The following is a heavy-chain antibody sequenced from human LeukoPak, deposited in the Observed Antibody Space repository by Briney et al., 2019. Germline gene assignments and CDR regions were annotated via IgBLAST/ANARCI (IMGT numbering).Heavy chain of an antibody. CDR3: VREGNWAY. V-gene: IGHV3-53*05. Sequence: GGSLRLSCEVSGFTVSDNYMSWVRQAPGKGLEWVSVLYSSGNSYYAGSVKGRFSTSRDNSKNTLYLQMNSLKTEDTAIYYCVREGNWAYWGLGTLITVSS. D-gene: IGHD1-1*01. CDR2: LYSSGNS. CDR1: GFTVSDNY. J-gene: IGHJ4*02.